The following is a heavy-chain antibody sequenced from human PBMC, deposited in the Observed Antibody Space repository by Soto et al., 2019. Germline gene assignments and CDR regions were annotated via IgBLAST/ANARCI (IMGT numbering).Heavy chain of an antibody. CDR3: ARGSYGAGSDY. V-gene: IGHV4-30-2*01. D-gene: IGHD3-10*01. CDR1: GGSISSGDYS. Sequence: TLSLTCTVSGGSISSGDYSWSWIRQPPGKGLEWIGYVFRSGSTYYSPSLKSRVTISVDGSKNQFSLKLTSVTAADTGVYYCARGSYGAGSDYWGQGTLVTVSS. J-gene: IGHJ4*02. CDR2: VFRSGST.